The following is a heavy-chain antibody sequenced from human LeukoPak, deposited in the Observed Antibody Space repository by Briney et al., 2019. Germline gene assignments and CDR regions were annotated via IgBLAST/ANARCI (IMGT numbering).Heavy chain of an antibody. CDR2: ISSSSSYI. CDR1: GFTFSSYS. V-gene: IGHV3-21*01. D-gene: IGHD3-22*01. CDR3: ARAYYYDSSGYKPLYYYYYMDV. J-gene: IGHJ6*03. Sequence: GGSLRLSCAASGFTFSSYSMNWVRQAPGKGLEWVPSISSSSSYIYYADSVKGRFTISRDNAKNSLYLQMNSLRAEDTAVYYCARAYYYDSSGYKPLYYYYYMDVWGKGTTVTISS.